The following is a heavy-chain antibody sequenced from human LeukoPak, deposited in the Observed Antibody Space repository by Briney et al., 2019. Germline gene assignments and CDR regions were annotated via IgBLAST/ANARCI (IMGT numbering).Heavy chain of an antibody. Sequence: GASVKVSCKTSGYTFTDYFMHWVRQAPGQGLEWMGWVNPKSGDTNYAQKFQGGVTMTRDTSISTAYMELSRLRSDDTAVYYCVRESLVADRLDPLDYWGQGTLVTVSS. D-gene: IGHD5-12*01. CDR2: VNPKSGDT. CDR3: VRESLVADRLDPLDY. CDR1: GYTFTDYF. V-gene: IGHV1-2*02. J-gene: IGHJ4*02.